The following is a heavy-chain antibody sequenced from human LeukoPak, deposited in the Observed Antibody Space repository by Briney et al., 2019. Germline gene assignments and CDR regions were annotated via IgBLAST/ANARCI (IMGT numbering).Heavy chain of an antibody. CDR1: GFTFSLYW. D-gene: IGHD5-18*01. CDR3: ARDFGGYSYGYDH. Sequence: GGSLTLSCAASGFTFSLYWMTWARQHPGRGLEWVANIKQDGSEKFYLDSVKGRFTISKDNAKNAVYLQMNGLRAEDTAVYYCARDFGGYSYGYDHWGQGTLVTVSS. V-gene: IGHV3-7*01. CDR2: IKQDGSEK. J-gene: IGHJ4*02.